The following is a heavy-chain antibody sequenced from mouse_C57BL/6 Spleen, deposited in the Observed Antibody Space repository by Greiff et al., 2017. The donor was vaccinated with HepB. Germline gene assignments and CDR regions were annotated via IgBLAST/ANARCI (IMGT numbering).Heavy chain of an antibody. Sequence: EVKLEESGGGLVKPGGSLKLSCAASGFTFSSYAMSWVRQTPEKRLEWVATISDGGSYTYYPDNVKGRFTISRDNAKNNLYLQMSHLKSEDTAMYYCASSSLGLDATDYWGQGTSVTVSS. D-gene: IGHD4-1*01. CDR2: ISDGGSYT. CDR3: ASSSLGLDATDY. CDR1: GFTFSSYA. J-gene: IGHJ4*01. V-gene: IGHV5-4*03.